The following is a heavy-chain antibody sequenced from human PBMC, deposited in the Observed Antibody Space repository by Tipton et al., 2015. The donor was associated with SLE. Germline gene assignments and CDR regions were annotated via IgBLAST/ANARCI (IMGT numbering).Heavy chain of an antibody. CDR1: GGSFSGYY. CDR3: ARGGGYDYYYYYYGMDV. V-gene: IGHV4-34*01. CDR2: INHSGST. Sequence: TLSLTCAVYGGSFSGYYWSWIRQPPGKGLEWIGEINHSGSTNYNPSLKSRVTISVDTSKNQFSLKLSPVTAADTAVYYCARGGGYDYYYYYYGMDVWGQGTTVTVSS. D-gene: IGHD5-12*01. J-gene: IGHJ6*02.